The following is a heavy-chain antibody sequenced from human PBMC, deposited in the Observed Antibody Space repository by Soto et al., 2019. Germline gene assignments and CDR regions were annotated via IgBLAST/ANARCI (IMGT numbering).Heavy chain of an antibody. CDR3: ANDGGRHFGY. CDR1: GFIFSTHW. CDR2: IKPDAGVA. D-gene: IGHD4-17*01. Sequence: EVQLVESGGGLVQPGGSLRLSCAASGFIFSTHWMTWARQGPGKGLEWLATIKPDAGVAYYADSVKGRFTISRDNAKNSLYLQMNSLRDDDTAVHYCANDGGRHFGYWGQGTLVTVSS. V-gene: IGHV3-7*01. J-gene: IGHJ4*01.